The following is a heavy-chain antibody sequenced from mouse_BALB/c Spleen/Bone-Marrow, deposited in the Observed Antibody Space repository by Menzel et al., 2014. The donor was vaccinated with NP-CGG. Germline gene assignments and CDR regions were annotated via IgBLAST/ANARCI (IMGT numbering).Heavy chain of an antibody. CDR3: ARDEEYRNFLYDLDY. J-gene: IGHJ4*01. CDR2: IWGDGST. CDR1: GFSLSGSA. D-gene: IGHD2-10*02. Sequence: VKLVESGPGLAARSQSLLISCTVSGFSLSGSAVNWARQPPGKGLEWLGMIWGDGSTDYNSTLKSRLNISRDNSKSQVIIKMSSMQPGDTGKSYCARDEEYRNFLYDLDYWGEGT. V-gene: IGHV2-6-7*01.